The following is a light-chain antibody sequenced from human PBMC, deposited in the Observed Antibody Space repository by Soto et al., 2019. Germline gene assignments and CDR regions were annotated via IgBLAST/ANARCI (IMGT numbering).Light chain of an antibody. Sequence: QSALTQPASVSGTPQQSITISCTGTRSDGGAYNFVSWHQQHPGKAPKLMIYIGYDRHSVISYRFSGSKSGNTASLTISGLQGEDEADYDCSAYTVSRTYGFGTGTKVTVL. V-gene: IGLV2-14*03. CDR3: SAYTVSRTYG. J-gene: IGLJ1*01. CDR2: IGY. CDR1: RSDGGAYNF.